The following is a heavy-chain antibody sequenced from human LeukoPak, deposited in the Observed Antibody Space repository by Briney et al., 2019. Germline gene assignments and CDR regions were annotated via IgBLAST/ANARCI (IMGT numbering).Heavy chain of an antibody. D-gene: IGHD6-13*01. Sequence: SETLSLTCSVSGGSFSPYYWSWIRQSAGKGLERIGRIYTSGSTNYNPSLKSRVTMSVDTSQNQFSLKLNSVTAADTAVYYCARGPELSISAAGSFDSWGQGTLVTVSS. V-gene: IGHV4-4*07. CDR3: ARGPELSISAAGSFDS. CDR1: GGSFSPYY. CDR2: IYTSGST. J-gene: IGHJ4*02.